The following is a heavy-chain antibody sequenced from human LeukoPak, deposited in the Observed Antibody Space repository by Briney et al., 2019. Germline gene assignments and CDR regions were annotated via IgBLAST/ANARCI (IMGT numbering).Heavy chain of an antibody. J-gene: IGHJ4*02. D-gene: IGHD1-1*01. V-gene: IGHV3-48*03. Sequence: GGSLRLSCATSGFTFSGYEMNWVRQAPGKGLEWLSYINGSGSTTYYADSVRGRFTISRDNAKKSLFLQMSRLRAEDTAVYYCARGLIVAGRTQLPPDFWGQGTLVAVSS. CDR3: ARGLIVAGRTQLPPDF. CDR1: GFTFSGYE. CDR2: INGSGSTT.